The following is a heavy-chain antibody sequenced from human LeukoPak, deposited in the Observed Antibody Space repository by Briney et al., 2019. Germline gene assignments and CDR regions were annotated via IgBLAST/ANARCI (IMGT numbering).Heavy chain of an antibody. CDR3: ARVECSGGSCYPYYFDY. V-gene: IGHV4-59*01. J-gene: IGHJ4*02. D-gene: IGHD2-15*01. Sequence: PSETLSLTCTISGGSISTYYWSWIRQPPGKGLEWIGYIFYSGSTNYNPSLKSRATISLDTSKNQFSLKLSSVTAADTAVYYCARVECSGGSCYPYYFDYWGQGTLVTVSS. CDR1: GGSISTYY. CDR2: IFYSGST.